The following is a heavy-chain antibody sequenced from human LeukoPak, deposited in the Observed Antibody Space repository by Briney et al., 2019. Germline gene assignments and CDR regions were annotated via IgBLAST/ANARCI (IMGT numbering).Heavy chain of an antibody. CDR2: ISSSSTTI. CDR1: GFTFSSYA. J-gene: IGHJ4*02. D-gene: IGHD1-26*01. CDR3: ARTTPLLDY. Sequence: GGSLRLSCAASGFTFSSYAMHWVRQAPGKGLEWVSYISSSSTTIYYADSVKGRFTISRDNAKNSLYLQMNSLRAEDTAVYYCARTTPLLDYWGQGTLVTVSS. V-gene: IGHV3-48*01.